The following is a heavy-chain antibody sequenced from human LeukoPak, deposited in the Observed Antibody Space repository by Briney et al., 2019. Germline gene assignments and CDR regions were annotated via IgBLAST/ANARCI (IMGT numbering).Heavy chain of an antibody. J-gene: IGHJ6*02. CDR1: GDSVSSNSAA. CDR3: ARDCSGVTCYSCSTYYYYGMDV. V-gene: IGHV6-1*01. CDR2: TYYRSKWYN. Sequence: SQTLSLTCAISGDSVSSNSAAWNWIRQSPSRGLEWLGRTYYRSKWYNDYAVSVKSRITVNPDTSKNQFSLQLNSVTPEDTAVYYCARDCSGVTCYSCSTYYYYGMDVWGQGTTVTVSS. D-gene: IGHD2-15*01.